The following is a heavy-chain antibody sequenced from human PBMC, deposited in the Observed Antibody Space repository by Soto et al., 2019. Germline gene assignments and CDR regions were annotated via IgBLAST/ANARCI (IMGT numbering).Heavy chain of an antibody. V-gene: IGHV3-74*01. CDR2: LQTEGSHP. CDR1: GFTFDYYW. D-gene: IGHD2-21*02. CDR3: ARGGDPDY. J-gene: IGHJ4*01. Sequence: EVHLVASGGGLVQPGGSLRLSCVASGFTFDYYWMHWVRQPPGEGQMWVSRLQTEGSHPDYAAAVKGRITISRDNAKNTLYLQRSNLRVEDTAVSYCARGGDPDYWGHGSLVTVSS.